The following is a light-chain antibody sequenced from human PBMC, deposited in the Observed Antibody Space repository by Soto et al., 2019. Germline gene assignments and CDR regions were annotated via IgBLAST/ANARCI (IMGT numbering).Light chain of an antibody. CDR2: AAS. Sequence: IQLTQSPSSLSASVGDRVTIACRASQGISSYLAWYQQKPGKAPQLLIYAASTLQSGVPSRFSGSGSGTDFNLTISRLQTEDFVTYYCQQLKSSPFTFGPGTKVDIK. CDR1: QGISSY. CDR3: QQLKSSPFT. J-gene: IGKJ3*01. V-gene: IGKV1-9*01.